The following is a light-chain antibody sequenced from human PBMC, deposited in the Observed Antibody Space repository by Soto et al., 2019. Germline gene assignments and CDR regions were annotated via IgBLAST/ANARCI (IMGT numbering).Light chain of an antibody. CDR2: GAS. V-gene: IGKV3-15*01. Sequence: EMLMTQSPSTLSVSPGERATLTCRASQSIRSSLAWYQQKPGQAPRLLIYGASTRATGIPARFRVSGSGTEFHLTISRLQSEDFAIYYCQQYSRWPYTFGPGNKLEIK. J-gene: IGKJ2*01. CDR3: QQYSRWPYT. CDR1: QSIRSS.